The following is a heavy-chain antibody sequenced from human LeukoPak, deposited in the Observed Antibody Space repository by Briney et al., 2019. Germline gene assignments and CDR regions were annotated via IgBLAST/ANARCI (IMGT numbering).Heavy chain of an antibody. CDR2: INSDGSST. J-gene: IGHJ4*02. V-gene: IGHV3-74*01. D-gene: IGHD2-21*02. CDR3: AREPYCGGDCYFDY. CDR1: GFTFSSYW. Sequence: PGGSLRLSCAASGFTFSSYWMHWVRQAPGKGLVWVSRINSDGSSTNYADSEKGRFTISRDNSKNTLYLQMNSLRAEDTAVYYCAREPYCGGDCYFDYWGQGTLVTVSS.